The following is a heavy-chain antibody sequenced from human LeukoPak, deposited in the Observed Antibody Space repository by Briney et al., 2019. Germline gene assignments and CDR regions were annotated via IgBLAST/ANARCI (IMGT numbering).Heavy chain of an antibody. J-gene: IGHJ6*02. Sequence: PGGSLRLSCAASGFTFSSYAMHWVRQAPGKGLEWVAVISYDGSNKYYADSVKGRFTISRDNSKNTLYLQMNSLRAEDTAVYYCARVGCSGGSCYGGYYYYGMDVWGQGTTVTASS. CDR2: ISYDGSNK. CDR1: GFTFSSYA. D-gene: IGHD2-15*01. V-gene: IGHV3-30-3*01. CDR3: ARVGCSGGSCYGGYYYYGMDV.